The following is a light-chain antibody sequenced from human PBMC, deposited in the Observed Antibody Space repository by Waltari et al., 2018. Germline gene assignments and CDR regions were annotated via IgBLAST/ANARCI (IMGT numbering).Light chain of an antibody. CDR2: NDG. J-gene: IGLJ2*01. V-gene: IGLV3-21*01. CDR3: QVWESAGDQCI. Sequence: SYVVPQPPSLSLAPGEPARIPCGGTKLGRKRFHWYQQRAGQAPVLVSYNDGDRPSGIPERFSGANSANTAILTISRVEAGDEADYYCQVWESAGDQCIFGGGTTLSVL. CDR1: KLGRKR.